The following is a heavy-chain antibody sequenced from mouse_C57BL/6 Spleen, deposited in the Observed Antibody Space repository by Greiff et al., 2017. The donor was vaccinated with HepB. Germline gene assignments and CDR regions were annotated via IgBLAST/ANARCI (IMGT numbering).Heavy chain of an antibody. D-gene: IGHD1-1*01. CDR2: INYDGSST. V-gene: IGHV5-16*01. J-gene: IGHJ1*03. CDR3: ARLYGSSYEWYFDV. Sequence: DVKLVESEGGLVQPGRSMKLSCTASGFTFSDYYMAWVRQVPEKGLEWVANINYDGSSTYYLDSLKSRFIISRDNAKNILYLQMSSLKSEDTATYYCARLYGSSYEWYFDVWGTGTTVTVSS. CDR1: GFTFSDYY.